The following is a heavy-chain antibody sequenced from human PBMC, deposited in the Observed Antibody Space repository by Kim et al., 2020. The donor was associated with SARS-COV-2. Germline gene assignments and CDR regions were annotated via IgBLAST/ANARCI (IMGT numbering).Heavy chain of an antibody. J-gene: IGHJ3*02. Sequence: PSLESRVTIPVDTYKNQFSLKRSSVTAADTAVYYCARAPGGATTGRAFDIWGQGTMVTVSS. V-gene: IGHV4-34*01. CDR3: ARAPGGATTGRAFDI. D-gene: IGHD1-26*01.